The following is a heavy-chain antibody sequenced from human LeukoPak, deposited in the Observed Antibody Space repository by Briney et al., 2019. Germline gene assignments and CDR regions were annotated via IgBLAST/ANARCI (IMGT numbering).Heavy chain of an antibody. CDR1: GGSISSYY. CDR3: ARGYCSGGSRYGGDY. J-gene: IGHJ4*02. CDR2: ISSSGTTI. D-gene: IGHD2-15*01. V-gene: IGHV3-11*04. Sequence: LSLTCTVSGGSISSYYWSWIRQPPGKGLEWVSYISSSGTTIYYAERRFTISRDNAKNSLYLLMNSLRAEDTAIYYCARGYCSGGSRYGGDYWGQGTLVTVSS.